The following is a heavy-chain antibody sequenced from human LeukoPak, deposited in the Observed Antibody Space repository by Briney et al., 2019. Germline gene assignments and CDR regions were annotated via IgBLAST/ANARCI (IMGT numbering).Heavy chain of an antibody. J-gene: IGHJ6*02. Sequence: GGSLRLSCAASGNYWMHWVRQAPGRGLEWVAVISYDGSNKYYADSVKGRFTISRDNSKNTLYLQMNSLRAEDTAVYYCARCGGTNGVSRFGDYYSMDVWGQGTTVTVSS. CDR1: GNYW. CDR3: ARCGGTNGVSRFGDYYSMDV. CDR2: ISYDGSNK. D-gene: IGHD2-8*01. V-gene: IGHV3-30*03.